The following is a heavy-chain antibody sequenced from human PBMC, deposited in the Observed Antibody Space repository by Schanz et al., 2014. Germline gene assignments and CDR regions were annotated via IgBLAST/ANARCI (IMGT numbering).Heavy chain of an antibody. Sequence: QVQLVESGGGVVQPGRSLRLSCVASGFTFNNYGMHWVRQAPGKGLGWVAVIWHDGSGKYYADSVKGRFTTSRDNSMNTVYLQVNSLRSDDAAVYYCATAQGVIRVYYGVHVWGQGTTVAVSS. D-gene: IGHD3-10*01. CDR1: GFTFNNYG. CDR2: IWHDGSGK. J-gene: IGHJ6*02. V-gene: IGHV3-30*19. CDR3: ATAQGVIRVYYGVHV.